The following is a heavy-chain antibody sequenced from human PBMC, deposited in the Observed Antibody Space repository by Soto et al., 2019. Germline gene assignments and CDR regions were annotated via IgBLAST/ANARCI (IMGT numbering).Heavy chain of an antibody. V-gene: IGHV4-59*01. D-gene: IGHD4-17*01. CDR2: IYYSGST. J-gene: IGHJ5*02. CDR3: ARDPLYGDLTDL. CDR1: GGSISSYY. Sequence: PSETLSLTCTVSGGSISSYYWSWIRQPPGKGLEWIGYIYYSGSTNYNPSLKSRVTISVDTSKNQFSLKLSSVTAADTAVYYCARDPLYGDLTDLWGQGTLVTVSS.